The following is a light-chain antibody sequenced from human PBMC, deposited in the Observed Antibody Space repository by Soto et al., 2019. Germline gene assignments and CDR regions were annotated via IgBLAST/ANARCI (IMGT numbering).Light chain of an antibody. CDR2: AAS. CDR1: QSISSY. CDR3: HQSYSTPPWT. Sequence: DIQMTQSPSSLSASVGDRVTITCRASQSISSYLSWYQQKPGKAPKLLIYAASSLQSGVPSRFSGSGSGTDFTLTISSLQPENFATYYCHQSYSTPPWTFGQGTKVEIK. J-gene: IGKJ1*01. V-gene: IGKV1-39*01.